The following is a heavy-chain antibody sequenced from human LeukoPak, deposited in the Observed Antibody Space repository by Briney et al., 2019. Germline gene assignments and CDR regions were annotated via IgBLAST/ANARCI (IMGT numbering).Heavy chain of an antibody. CDR3: ARACGAGSCYLVAFDI. J-gene: IGHJ3*02. V-gene: IGHV3-23*01. Sequence: GGSLRLSCAASGFTFSSYAMSWVRQAPGKGLEWVSSISVSGGSPYYADSMKGRFTISRDNSKNTLYLQMNSLRPEDPAVYYCARACGAGSCYLVAFDIWGQGTMVTVSS. CDR2: ISVSGGSP. D-gene: IGHD2-15*01. CDR1: GFTFSSYA.